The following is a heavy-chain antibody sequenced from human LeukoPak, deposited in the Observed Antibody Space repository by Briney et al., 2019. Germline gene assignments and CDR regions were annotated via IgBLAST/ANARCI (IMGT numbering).Heavy chain of an antibody. CDR1: GFTFSSYS. V-gene: IGHV3-21*01. J-gene: IGHJ4*02. CDR2: ISSSSSYI. CDR3: ARVTYGPGSQTFDY. Sequence: GGSLRLSCAASGFTFSSYSMNWVRQAPGKGLEWVSSISSSSSYIYYADSVKGRFTIPRDNAKNSLYLQMNSLGAEDTAVYYCARVTYGPGSQTFDYWGQGTLVTVSS. D-gene: IGHD3-10*01.